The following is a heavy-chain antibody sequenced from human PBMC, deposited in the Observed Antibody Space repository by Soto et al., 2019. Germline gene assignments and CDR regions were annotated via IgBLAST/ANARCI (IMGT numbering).Heavy chain of an antibody. CDR1: GGSITSYY. Sequence: QVQLQESGPGLVKPSETLSLACTVSGGSITSYYWTWIRQPPGRGPEWIGYIYHSGSTNYNPSLKSRVTISVDTSMNQCSLKLNSVTAADTAVYYCARARRSQYYYYGMDVWGPGTTVTVSS. CDR2: IYHSGST. J-gene: IGHJ6*02. CDR3: ARARRSQYYYYGMDV. V-gene: IGHV4-59*01.